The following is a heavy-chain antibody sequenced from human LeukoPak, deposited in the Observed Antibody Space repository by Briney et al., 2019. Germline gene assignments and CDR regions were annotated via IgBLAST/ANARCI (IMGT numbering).Heavy chain of an antibody. CDR2: INPNSGGT. V-gene: IGHV1-2*02. CDR3: ARGEPSSSWHYYYGMDV. CDR1: EYTFTGYY. J-gene: IGHJ6*02. Sequence: VASVKVSCKASEYTFTGYYMHWVRQAPGQGLEWMGWINPNSGGTNYAQKFQGRVTMTRDTSISTAYMELSRLRSDDTAVYYCARGEPSSSWHYYYGMDVWGQGTTVTVSS. D-gene: IGHD6-6*01.